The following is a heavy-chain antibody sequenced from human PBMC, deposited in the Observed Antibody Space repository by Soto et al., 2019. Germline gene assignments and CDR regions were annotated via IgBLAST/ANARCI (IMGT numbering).Heavy chain of an antibody. CDR3: ARSPKYQLPHPDMDV. Sequence: GGSLRLSCAASGFTFSDYYMSWIRQAPGKGLEWVSYISSSGSTIYYADSVKGRFTISRDNAKNSLYLQMNSLRAEDTAVYYCARSPKYQLPHPDMDVWGKGTTVTVSS. V-gene: IGHV3-11*01. D-gene: IGHD2-2*01. CDR2: ISSSGSTI. CDR1: GFTFSDYY. J-gene: IGHJ6*03.